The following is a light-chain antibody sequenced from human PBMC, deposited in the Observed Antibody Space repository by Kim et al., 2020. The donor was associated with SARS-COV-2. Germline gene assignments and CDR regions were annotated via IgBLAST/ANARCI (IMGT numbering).Light chain of an antibody. CDR3: QVSHSSSVHVV. CDR2: YDR. J-gene: IGLJ2*01. Sequence: APEQPARITCVGDNIGSKSVHWYQQRPGQASMMVIYYDRGRPSGIPERFSGSNSGNSATLTISRVEAGDEADYYCQVSHSSSVHVVFGGGTQLTVL. V-gene: IGLV3-21*04. CDR1: NIGSKS.